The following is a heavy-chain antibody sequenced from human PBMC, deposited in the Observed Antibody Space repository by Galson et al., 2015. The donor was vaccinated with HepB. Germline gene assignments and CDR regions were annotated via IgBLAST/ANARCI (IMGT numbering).Heavy chain of an antibody. CDR3: ARGAEGGTHYFFHY. J-gene: IGHJ4*02. Sequence: SVKVSCKASGGTFSYYGVSWVRQAPGQGLEWVGSIVPNFGAINYAQKFQDRVTITADESATTVYMGLTSLKSDDTAVYYCARGAEGGTHYFFHYWGQGSLLIVSS. CDR1: GGTFSYYG. CDR2: IVPNFGAI. V-gene: IGHV1-69*13. D-gene: IGHD1-1*01.